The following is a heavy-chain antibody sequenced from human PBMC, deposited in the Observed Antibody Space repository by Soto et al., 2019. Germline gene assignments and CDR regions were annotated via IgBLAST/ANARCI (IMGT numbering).Heavy chain of an antibody. J-gene: IGHJ4*01. CDR3: TRDYPGYSSSWCRFDY. V-gene: IGHV3-49*03. CDR1: GFTFGDSA. D-gene: IGHD6-13*01. CDR2: IRSKAYGGTT. Sequence: GGSVRLSCTASGFTFGDSAMSWFRQAPGKGLEWVGFIRSKAYGGTTEYAASVKGRFTISRDDSKSIAYLQMNSLKTEDTAVYYCTRDYPGYSSSWCRFDYWGQGPLVTVSS.